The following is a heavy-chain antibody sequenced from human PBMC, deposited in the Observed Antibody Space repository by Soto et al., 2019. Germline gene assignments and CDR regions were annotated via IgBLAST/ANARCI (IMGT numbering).Heavy chain of an antibody. V-gene: IGHV4-28*01. CDR1: GYSISSSNR. J-gene: IGHJ5*02. Sequence: SETLSLTCAVSGYSISSSNRWGWIRQPPGKGLEWIGYIYYSGSTYYNPSLKSRVTVSVDTSKNQFSLKLSSVTAVDTAVYYCARTKYSSSWWFDPWGQGTLVTVSS. CDR2: IYYSGST. D-gene: IGHD6-6*01. CDR3: ARTKYSSSWWFDP.